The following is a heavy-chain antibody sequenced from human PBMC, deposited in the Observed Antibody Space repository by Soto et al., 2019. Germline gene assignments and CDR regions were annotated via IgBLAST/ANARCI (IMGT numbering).Heavy chain of an antibody. CDR3: ARDGDMSDSSGWRY. CDR2: IYYSRST. CDR1: GFSISSFYYY. J-gene: IGHJ3*01. Sequence: SDTLSLTCTFSGFSISSFYYYLSWIRQPPLKCLEWIGYIYYSRSTYYNPSLKSRVTISVDTSKNQFSLKLSSVTAADTEVYYCARDGDMSDSSGWRYWGQGKRVNVSS. D-gene: IGHD3-22*01. V-gene: IGHV4-30-4*01.